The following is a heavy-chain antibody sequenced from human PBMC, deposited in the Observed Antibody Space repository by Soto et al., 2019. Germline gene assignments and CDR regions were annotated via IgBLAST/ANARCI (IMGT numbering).Heavy chain of an antibody. CDR2: ISQSGNT. V-gene: IGHV4-34*01. Sequence: SETLSLTCSIYSGSFSGYYWSWIRQPPGKGLECVGEISQSGNTNYSPSLKSRVSIAIDTSKKQFSLNLASVSAADTAVYYCARAPKVTGSSQTRPDFWGQGTLVTVSS. D-gene: IGHD6-6*01. CDR1: SGSFSGYY. J-gene: IGHJ4*02. CDR3: ARAPKVTGSSQTRPDF.